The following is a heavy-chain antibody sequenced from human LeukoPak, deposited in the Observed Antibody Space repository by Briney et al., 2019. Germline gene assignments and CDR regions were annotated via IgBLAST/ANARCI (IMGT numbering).Heavy chain of an antibody. V-gene: IGHV3-11*04. Sequence: GGSLRLSCAASGFTFSDYYMSWIRQAPGKGLEWVSTTRNSGDVQSYADSVKGRFTISRDNAQNSLYLQMNSLRGEDTAVYYCAREGYYGSYYMDVWGKGTTVTISS. D-gene: IGHD3-10*01. CDR2: TRNSGDVQ. CDR1: GFTFSDYY. J-gene: IGHJ6*03. CDR3: AREGYYGSYYMDV.